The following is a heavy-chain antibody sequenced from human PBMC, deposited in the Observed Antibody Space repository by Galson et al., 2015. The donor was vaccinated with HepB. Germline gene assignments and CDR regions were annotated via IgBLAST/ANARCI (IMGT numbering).Heavy chain of an antibody. V-gene: IGHV1-18*01. D-gene: IGHD2-8*01. CDR1: GYTFNYFG. CDR3: ARGQMGAPLRKFDY. J-gene: IGHJ4*02. CDR2: ISTYNGDT. Sequence: SVKVSCKASGYTFNYFGINWVRRAPAQGLQWMAWISTYNGDTKYARKFQGRVTVTTDASTTTAYLELRGLRYDDTAVYFCARGQMGAPLRKFDYWGQGTLVSVSS.